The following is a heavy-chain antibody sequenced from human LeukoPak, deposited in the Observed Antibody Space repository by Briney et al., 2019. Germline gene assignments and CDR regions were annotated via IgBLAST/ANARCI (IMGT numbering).Heavy chain of an antibody. V-gene: IGHV4-59*12. Sequence: SETLSLTCTVSGGSISSYYWSWIRQPPGKGLEWIGYIYYSGSTYYNPSLKSRVTISVDTSKNQFSLKLSSVTAADTAVYYCARDGYSYGYGVNYYYYMDVWGKGTTVTVSS. J-gene: IGHJ6*03. CDR1: GGSISSYY. CDR3: ARDGYSYGYGVNYYYYMDV. D-gene: IGHD5-18*01. CDR2: IYYSGST.